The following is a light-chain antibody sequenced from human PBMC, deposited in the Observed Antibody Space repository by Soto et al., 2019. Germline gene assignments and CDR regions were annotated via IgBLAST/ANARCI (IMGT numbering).Light chain of an antibody. Sequence: EIVLTQSPDTLSLSPGERATLSCRASQSVSSSYLAWYQQKPGQAPRLLIYGASSRATGIPDRCSGSGSGTDFTLTISRLEPEDFAVYYCQQYGTSPPWTFGQGTKVEIK. J-gene: IGKJ1*01. CDR2: GAS. CDR3: QQYGTSPPWT. V-gene: IGKV3-20*01. CDR1: QSVSSSY.